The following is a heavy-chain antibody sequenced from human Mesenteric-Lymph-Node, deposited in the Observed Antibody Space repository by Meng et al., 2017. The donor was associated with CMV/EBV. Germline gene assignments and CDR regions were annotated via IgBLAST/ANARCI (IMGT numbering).Heavy chain of an antibody. CDR3: ARERMHLWFELDY. J-gene: IGHJ4*02. V-gene: IGHV4-30-2*03. CDR1: GFAFDDYT. Sequence: LRLSCAVSGFAFDDYTMHWVRQAPGKGLEWIGSIYYSGSTYYNPSLKSRVTISLDTSKNQFSLRLRSVTAADTAFYYCARERMHLWFELDYWGQGTLVTVSS. CDR2: IYYSGST. D-gene: IGHD5-18*01.